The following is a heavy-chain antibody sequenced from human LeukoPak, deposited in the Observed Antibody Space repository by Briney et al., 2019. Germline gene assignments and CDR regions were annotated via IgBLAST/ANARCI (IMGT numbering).Heavy chain of an antibody. CDR2: INPSGGST. CDR3: ASLFSSGPLGGP. V-gene: IGHV1-46*01. D-gene: IGHD3-22*01. CDR1: GYTFTSYY. Sequence: ASVKVSCKASGYTFTSYYMHWVRQAPGQGLEWMGKINPSGGSTSYAQKFQGRVTMTRDTSTSTVYMELSSLRSEDTAVYYCASLFSSGPLGGPWGQGTLVTVSS. J-gene: IGHJ5*02.